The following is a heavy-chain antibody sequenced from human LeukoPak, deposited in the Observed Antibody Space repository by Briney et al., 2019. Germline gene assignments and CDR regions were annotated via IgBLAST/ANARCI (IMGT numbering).Heavy chain of an antibody. D-gene: IGHD5-12*01. CDR2: IYSEGST. V-gene: IGHV3-53*01. J-gene: IGHJ6*03. Sequence: GGSLRLSCAASGFAVSNNYMSWVRQAPGKGLEWVSDIYSEGSTYYGDAVKGRFTISRDDAKNTLYLQMNSLRAEDTAVYYCSRPTTRYYMDVWGKGTTVTVSS. CDR3: SRPTTRYYMDV. CDR1: GFAVSNNY.